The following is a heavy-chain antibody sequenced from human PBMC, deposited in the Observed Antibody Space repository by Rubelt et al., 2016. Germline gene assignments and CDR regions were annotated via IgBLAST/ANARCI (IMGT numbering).Heavy chain of an antibody. D-gene: IGHD6-6*01. V-gene: IGHV3-74*02. J-gene: IGHJ5*02. CDR1: GFTFSNYW. Sequence: EVQLLESGGGLVQPGGSLRLSCTGSGFTFSNYWMHWVRQAPGAGLMWVARINSDANTINYAASVEGRFTISRDDAKNTLYLQMSSLRAEDTAVYYCVKDFGSSSSPWFDPWGQGTLVTVSS. CDR3: VKDFGSSSSPWFDP. CDR2: INSDANTI.